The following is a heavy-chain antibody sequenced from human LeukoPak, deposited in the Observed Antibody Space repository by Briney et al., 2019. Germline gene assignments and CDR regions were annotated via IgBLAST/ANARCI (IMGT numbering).Heavy chain of an antibody. CDR3: ARDLGYGSGSYFDY. CDR2: IYSGGSA. CDR1: GFTVSSNY. V-gene: IGHV3-66*01. Sequence: GGSLRLSCAASGFTVSSNYMSWVRLAPGKGLEWVSVIYSGGSAYYADSVKGRFTISRDNSKNTLYLQMNSLRAEDTAVYYCARDLGYGSGSYFDYWGQGTLVTVSS. J-gene: IGHJ4*02. D-gene: IGHD3-10*01.